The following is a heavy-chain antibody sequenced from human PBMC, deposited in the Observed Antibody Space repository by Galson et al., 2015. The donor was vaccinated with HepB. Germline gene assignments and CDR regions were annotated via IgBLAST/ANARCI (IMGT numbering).Heavy chain of an antibody. Sequence: SVKVSCKAFGYTFSNYHIHWVRQAPGQRLEWMGWINAGNGNTKYSQKFQGRVTITRDTSASTAYMELSSLRSEDTAVYYCARDSLALRYCSSTSCYDWYFDLWGRGTLVTVSS. V-gene: IGHV1-3*01. J-gene: IGHJ2*01. CDR2: INAGNGNT. CDR3: ARDSLALRYCSSTSCYDWYFDL. CDR1: GYTFSNYH. D-gene: IGHD2-2*01.